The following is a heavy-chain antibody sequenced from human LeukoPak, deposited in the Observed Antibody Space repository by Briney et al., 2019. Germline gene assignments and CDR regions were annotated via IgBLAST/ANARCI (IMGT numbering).Heavy chain of an antibody. CDR2: IYYRGST. CDR3: ARDVGGGPFFDY. D-gene: IGHD2-15*01. Sequence: SETLSLTCTVSGGSMSSFYWGWIRQPPGKGLECIGYIYYRGSTDYNPSLKSRVTISVDTSKNQFSLKLSSVTAADTAVYYCARDVGGGPFFDYWGRGILVTVSS. V-gene: IGHV4-59*01. CDR1: GGSMSSFY. J-gene: IGHJ4*02.